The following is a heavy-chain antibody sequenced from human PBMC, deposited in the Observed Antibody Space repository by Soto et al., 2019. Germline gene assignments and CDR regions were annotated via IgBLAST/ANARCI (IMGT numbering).Heavy chain of an antibody. CDR1: GGSISSGGYS. D-gene: IGHD5-12*01. CDR3: ASNRGGYSGFDYYY. V-gene: IGHV4-30-2*01. CDR2: IYHSGST. J-gene: IGHJ4*02. Sequence: QLQLQESGSGLVKPSQTLSLICAVSGGSISSGGYSWSWIRQPPGKGLEWIGYIYHSGSTYYNPSLKSRVTISVDRSKNQFSLKLSSVTAADTVVYYCASNRGGYSGFDYYYWGQGTLVTVSS.